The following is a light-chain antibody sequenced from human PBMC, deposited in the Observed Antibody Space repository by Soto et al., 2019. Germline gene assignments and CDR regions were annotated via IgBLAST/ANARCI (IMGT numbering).Light chain of an antibody. CDR2: GAS. V-gene: IGKV3-15*01. CDR1: QSVSSN. Sequence: EIVRTQSPATLSVSPGERATLSCRASQSVSSNLAWYQQKPGQAPRLLIYGASTRATGIPARFSGSGSGTEFTLNISSLQSEDFAVYYCQQYNNWPPTRTFGQGTKVDIK. CDR3: QQYNNWPPTRT. J-gene: IGKJ1*01.